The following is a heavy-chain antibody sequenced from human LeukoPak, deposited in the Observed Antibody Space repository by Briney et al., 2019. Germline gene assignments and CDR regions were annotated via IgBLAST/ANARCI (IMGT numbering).Heavy chain of an antibody. CDR1: GGCISSYY. Sequence: SETLSLTCTVSGGCISSYYWSWIRQPPGKGLEWIGYIYYSGSTNYNPSLKSRVTISVDTSKNQFSLKLSSVTAADTAVYYCARQNRYYFDYWGQGTLVTVSS. V-gene: IGHV4-59*08. CDR2: IYYSGST. CDR3: ARQNRYYFDY. J-gene: IGHJ4*02.